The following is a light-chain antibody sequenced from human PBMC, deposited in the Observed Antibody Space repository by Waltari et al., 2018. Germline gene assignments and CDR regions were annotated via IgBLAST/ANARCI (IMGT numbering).Light chain of an antibody. CDR2: VGTGGIVG. J-gene: IGLJ1*01. CDR1: SASTHYK. CDR3: GADHGTGSNFVYV. V-gene: IGLV9-49*01. Sequence: QPLLTQPPSASASLGASVTPPCPLSSASTHYKVDWYQPSPGPGPRFVMRVGTGGIVGSKGDGIPDRFSVLGSGLNRYLTIKNIQEEDESDYHCGADHGTGSNFVYVFGTGTKVTVL.